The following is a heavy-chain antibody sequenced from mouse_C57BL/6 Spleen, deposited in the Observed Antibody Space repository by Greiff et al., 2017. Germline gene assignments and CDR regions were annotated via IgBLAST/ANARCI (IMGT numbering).Heavy chain of an antibody. CDR2: ISTGGGST. V-gene: IGHV5-12*01. Sequence: EVKLMESGGGLVQPGGSLKLSCAASGFTFTDYYMYWVRQTPEKRLEWVAYISTGGGSTYYPDTVKGRFTISRDNAKNTLYLQMSRLKSEDAAVYYCAGHESSGYLDYWGQGTTLTVSS. D-gene: IGHD3-2*02. J-gene: IGHJ2*01. CDR3: AGHESSGYLDY. CDR1: GFTFTDYY.